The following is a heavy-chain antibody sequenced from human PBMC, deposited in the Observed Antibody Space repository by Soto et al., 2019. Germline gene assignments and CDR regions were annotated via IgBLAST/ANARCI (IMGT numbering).Heavy chain of an antibody. CDR1: GFTFSSYW. V-gene: IGHV3-7*01. CDR2: IKQDGSEK. J-gene: IGHJ4*02. Sequence: GGSLRLSCAASGFTFSSYWMSWVRQAPGKGLEWVANIKQDGSEKYYVDSVKGRFTISRDNAKNSLYLQMNSLRAEDTAVYYCARDGIKLTLVFDYWGQGTLVTVSS. CDR3: ARDGIKLTLVFDY. D-gene: IGHD3-9*01.